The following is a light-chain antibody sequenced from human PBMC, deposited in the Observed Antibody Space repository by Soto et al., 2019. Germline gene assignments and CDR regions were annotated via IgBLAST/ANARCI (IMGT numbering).Light chain of an antibody. V-gene: IGKV1-5*01. J-gene: IGKJ4*01. Sequence: DIQMTQSPSTLSASVGDRVTITCRASQGISSWLAWYQQKLGRAPRLLIYDASSLESGVPSRFSGSGYGTEFTLTISSLQPDDFASYYCQQYNAYSSLTFGGGTNVEIK. CDR2: DAS. CDR1: QGISSW. CDR3: QQYNAYSSLT.